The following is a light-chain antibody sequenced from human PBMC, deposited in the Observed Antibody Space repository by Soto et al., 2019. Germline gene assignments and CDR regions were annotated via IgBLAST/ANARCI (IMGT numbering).Light chain of an antibody. Sequence: SSASLSLYNGVRATLTCSARQVVTTYLAWYQQKPGQAPRLLIYGASSRATGIPDRFSGSGSGTDFTLTISRLEPEDFAVYYCQQHSISPVTFGE. CDR3: QQHSISPVT. V-gene: IGKV3-11*01. CDR2: GAS. J-gene: IGKJ5*01. CDR1: QVVTTY.